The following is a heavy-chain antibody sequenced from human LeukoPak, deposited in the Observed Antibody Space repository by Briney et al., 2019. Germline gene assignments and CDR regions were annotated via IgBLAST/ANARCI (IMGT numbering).Heavy chain of an antibody. J-gene: IGHJ6*02. CDR3: ARRGTGHGMDV. Sequence: HPGGSLRLSCAASGFTLNNYWIHWVRQVPGKGLVWVSRINNDGSSASYVDSVKGRFTISRDNAKNTLFLQMNSLRAEDTAVYYCARRGTGHGMDVWGQGTTVIVSS. CDR1: GFTLNNYW. V-gene: IGHV3-74*01. D-gene: IGHD1-1*01. CDR2: INNDGSSA.